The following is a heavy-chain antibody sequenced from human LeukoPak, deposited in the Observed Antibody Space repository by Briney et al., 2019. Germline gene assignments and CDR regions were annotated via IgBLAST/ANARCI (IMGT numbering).Heavy chain of an antibody. Sequence: SETLSLTCTVSGGSISSHYWSWIRQPPGKGLEYIAHIYYSGTTNYNPSLKGRVAISVDTSRTQFSLKLSSVTAADTAVYYCARADYYYDSRGYSYYFDSWGQGTLVTVSS. CDR1: GGSISSHY. D-gene: IGHD3-22*01. J-gene: IGHJ4*02. CDR3: ARADYYYDSRGYSYYFDS. V-gene: IGHV4-59*11. CDR2: IYYSGTT.